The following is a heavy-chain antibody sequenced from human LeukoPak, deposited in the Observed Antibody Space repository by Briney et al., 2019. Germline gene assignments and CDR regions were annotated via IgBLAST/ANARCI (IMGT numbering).Heavy chain of an antibody. Sequence: GGSLRLSCTASGFTFSSYEMDWVRQAPGKGLEWVSYISSSGSTIYYADSVKGRFTISRDNAKNSLYLQMNSLRAEDTAVYYCARESLVGATGFDYWGQGTLVTVSS. J-gene: IGHJ4*02. CDR1: GFTFSSYE. CDR2: ISSSGSTI. CDR3: ARESLVGATGFDY. D-gene: IGHD1-26*01. V-gene: IGHV3-48*03.